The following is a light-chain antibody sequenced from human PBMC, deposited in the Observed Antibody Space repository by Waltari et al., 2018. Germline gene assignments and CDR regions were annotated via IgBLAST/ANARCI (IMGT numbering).Light chain of an antibody. CDR1: QSVRTY. CDR3: QLRSKWLRT. Sequence: EIVLTQSPATLSSSPGERATLSCRASQSVRTYLAWYQQKPGQAPRLLIYDAATRATAIPARFSGSGSGTDFTLTISSLEPEDFAVYYCQLRSKWLRTFGQGTKVEV. J-gene: IGKJ1*01. V-gene: IGKV3-11*01. CDR2: DAA.